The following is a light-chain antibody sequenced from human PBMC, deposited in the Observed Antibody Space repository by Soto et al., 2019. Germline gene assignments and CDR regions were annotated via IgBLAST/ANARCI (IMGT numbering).Light chain of an antibody. V-gene: IGKV1-9*01. CDR3: QQLHGYPIT. CDR2: AAS. J-gene: IGKJ5*01. Sequence: ILLTQSPASLSASLGDRVTITCRASQGIDTSLAWYQQKPGKAPKLLIYAASNFQSGVPSRFRGSGSGTHFTLTISSLQPEDFETYYCQQLHGYPITFGQGTRLEIK. CDR1: QGIDTS.